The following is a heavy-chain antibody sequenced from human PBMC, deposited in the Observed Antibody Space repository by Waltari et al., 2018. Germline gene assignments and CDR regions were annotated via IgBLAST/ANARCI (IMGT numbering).Heavy chain of an antibody. CDR2: INAGNGNT. V-gene: IGHV1-3*01. Sequence: QVQLVQSGAEVKKPGASVKVSCKASGYTFTSYAMPWVRQAPGQRLEWMGWINAGNGNTKYSQKFQGRVTITRDTFASTAYMELSSLRSEDTAVYYCASRAYGSGSYSTPDYWGQGTLVTVSS. D-gene: IGHD3-10*01. CDR1: GYTFTSYA. CDR3: ASRAYGSGSYSTPDY. J-gene: IGHJ4*02.